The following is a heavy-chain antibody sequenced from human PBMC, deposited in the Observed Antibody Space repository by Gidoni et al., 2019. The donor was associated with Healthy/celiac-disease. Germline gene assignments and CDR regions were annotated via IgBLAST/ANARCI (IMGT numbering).Heavy chain of an antibody. Sequence: QVQLVQSGAEVKKPGASVKVSCKASGYTFTSYDINWVRQATGQGREWMGWMNPNSGNTGYAQKFQGRVTMTRNTSISTAYMELSSLRSEDTAVYYCALGGSSGWYERYDYYGMDVWGQGTTVTVSS. J-gene: IGHJ6*02. CDR1: GYTFTSYD. CDR2: MNPNSGNT. V-gene: IGHV1-8*01. CDR3: ALGGSSGWYERYDYYGMDV. D-gene: IGHD6-19*01.